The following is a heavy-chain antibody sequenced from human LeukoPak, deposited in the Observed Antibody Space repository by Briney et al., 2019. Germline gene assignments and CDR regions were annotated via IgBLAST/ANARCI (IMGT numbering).Heavy chain of an antibody. CDR3: AKEGAYFDY. J-gene: IGHJ4*02. V-gene: IGHV3-30*18. CDR2: ISYDGSNK. D-gene: IGHD3-16*01. Sequence: PGRSLRLSCAASGFTLSSYGMHWVRQAPGKGLEWVAVISYDGSNKYYADSVKGRFTISRDNSKNTLYLQMNSLRAEDTAVYYCAKEGAYFDYWGQGTLVTVSS. CDR1: GFTLSSYG.